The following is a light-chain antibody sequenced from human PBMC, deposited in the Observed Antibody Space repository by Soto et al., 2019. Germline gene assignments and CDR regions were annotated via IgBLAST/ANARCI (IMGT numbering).Light chain of an antibody. CDR1: SGHSSYA. CDR3: QTWGTGDWV. J-gene: IGLJ3*02. Sequence: QLVLTQSPSASASLGASVKLTCTLSSGHSSYAIAWHQQQPEKGPRYLMKLNSDGSHSKGDGIPDRFSGSSSGGERYLTISSLQSEDEADYYCQTWGTGDWVFGGGTKLTVL. CDR2: LNSDGSH. V-gene: IGLV4-69*01.